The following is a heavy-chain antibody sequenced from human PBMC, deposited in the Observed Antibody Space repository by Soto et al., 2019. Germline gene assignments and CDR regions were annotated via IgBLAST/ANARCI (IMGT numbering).Heavy chain of an antibody. CDR1: GFTFSSDA. CDR3: AKTPLLGDLGYCSSTSCFGWFEP. D-gene: IGHD2-2*01. V-gene: IGHV3-23*01. Sequence: SLRLACAASGFTFSSDAMSWVRQAPGKGLEWVSTISGSGGSTYYAASVKGRFTISRDNSKNTLYLQMNSLRAEDTAEYYCAKTPLLGDLGYCSSTSCFGWFEPWGQGTLVTVSS. CDR2: ISGSGGST. J-gene: IGHJ5*02.